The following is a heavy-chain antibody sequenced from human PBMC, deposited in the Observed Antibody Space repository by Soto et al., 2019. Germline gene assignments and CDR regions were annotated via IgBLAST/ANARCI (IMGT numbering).Heavy chain of an antibody. CDR1: GGTFSRYA. CDR3: ARDGTLYDGGAYYYLY. V-gene: IGHV1-69*13. D-gene: IGHD3-22*01. J-gene: IGHJ4*02. CDR2: IIPMFGKA. Sequence: SVKVSCKASGGTFSRYALNWVRQAPGQGLEWMGGIIPMFGKANYAQKFQGRVTITAGESTSTGYMELRSLISEDTAVYYCARDGTLYDGGAYYYLYWGQGTLVTVSS.